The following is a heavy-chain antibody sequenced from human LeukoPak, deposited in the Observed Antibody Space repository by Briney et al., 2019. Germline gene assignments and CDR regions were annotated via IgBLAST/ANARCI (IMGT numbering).Heavy chain of an antibody. V-gene: IGHV4-31*03. CDR2: IYDSEST. D-gene: IGHD3-16*02. CDR3: ARDLGYRVPGWFDP. CDR1: GGSISSGGYY. J-gene: IGHJ5*02. Sequence: PSETLSLTCTVSGGSISSGGYYWSWIRQHPGKGLEWIGYIYDSESTYHSPSLKSRVTISADTSKNQFSLKLSSVTAADTAVYYCARDLGYRVPGWFDPWGQGTLVTVSS.